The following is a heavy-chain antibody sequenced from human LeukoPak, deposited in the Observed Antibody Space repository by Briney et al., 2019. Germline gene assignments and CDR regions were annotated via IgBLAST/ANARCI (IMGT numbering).Heavy chain of an antibody. CDR1: GVSITSTNW. V-gene: IGHV4-4*02. CDR2: VSLSGLT. D-gene: IGHD2-8*01. Sequence: SETLSLTCGVSGVSITSTNWWSWVRQPPGQGLEWIGEVSLSGLTNYNPSLSSRVIMALDTSKNHLSLHLTSVTAADTAVYYCSRENGAFSPFGYWGQGYLVTVLS. CDR3: SRENGAFSPFGY. J-gene: IGHJ4*02.